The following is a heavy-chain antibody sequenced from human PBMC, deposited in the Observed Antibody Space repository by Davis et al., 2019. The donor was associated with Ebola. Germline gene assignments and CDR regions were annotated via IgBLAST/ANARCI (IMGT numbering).Heavy chain of an antibody. D-gene: IGHD5-18*01. CDR2: IYPGDSDT. Sequence: GESLKISCKGSGYSFTSYWIGWVRQMPGKGLEWMGIIYPGDSDTRYSPSFQGQVTISADKSISTAYLQWSSLKASDTAMYYCARLTSGTQLWDQWDYYGMDVWGKGTTVTVSS. V-gene: IGHV5-51*01. J-gene: IGHJ6*04. CDR1: GYSFTSYW. CDR3: ARLTSGTQLWDQWDYYGMDV.